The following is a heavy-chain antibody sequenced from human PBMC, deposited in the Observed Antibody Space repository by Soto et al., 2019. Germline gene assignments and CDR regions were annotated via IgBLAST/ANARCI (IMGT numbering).Heavy chain of an antibody. CDR3: ARVKVPAAILGAFDL. V-gene: IGHV1-18*01. J-gene: IGHJ3*01. CDR1: GYTFSTYG. D-gene: IGHD2-2*02. Sequence: QAQLVQSGGEMRKPGASVKVSCKASGYTFSTYGITWVRQAPGQGLEWMGWINPLKGDTNSAARFQDRLTMTTDTSTRTAYMELRSLTSDDTAFYYCARVKVPAAILGAFDLWGQGTVVTVSS. CDR2: INPLKGDT.